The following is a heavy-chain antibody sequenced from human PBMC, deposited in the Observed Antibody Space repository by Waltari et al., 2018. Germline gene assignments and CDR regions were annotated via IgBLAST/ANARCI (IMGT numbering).Heavy chain of an antibody. CDR3: ARDGELSGAIPFDY. V-gene: IGHV3-7*01. D-gene: IGHD1-26*01. CDR1: GFPFTPYW. Sequence: EVRLMESGGGLVQPGGSLRLSCAASGFPFTPYWMSWVRQAPGKGLEWVANIKGDGSVKHYVDSARGRFTISRDNARNSLYLQMDSLRDEDTAVYYCARDGELSGAIPFDYWGQGTLVTVSS. J-gene: IGHJ4*02. CDR2: IKGDGSVK.